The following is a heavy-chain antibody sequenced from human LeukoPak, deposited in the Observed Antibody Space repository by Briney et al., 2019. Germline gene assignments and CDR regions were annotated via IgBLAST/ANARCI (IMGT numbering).Heavy chain of an antibody. J-gene: IGHJ6*02. CDR1: GFTFSNAW. V-gene: IGHV3-15*01. CDR2: IKSKTDGGTT. Sequence: GSLRPSCAASGFTFSNAWMSWVRRAPGKGLEWVGRIKSKTDGGTTDYAAPVKGRFTISRDDSKNTLYLQMNSLKTEDTAVYYCTTFLSPYYYYGMDVWGQGTTVTVSS. CDR3: TTFLSPYYYYGMDV.